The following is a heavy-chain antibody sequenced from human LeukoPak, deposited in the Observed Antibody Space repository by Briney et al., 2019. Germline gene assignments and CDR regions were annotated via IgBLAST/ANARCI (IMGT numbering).Heavy chain of an antibody. CDR1: GGSFSGYY. D-gene: IGHD2-15*01. V-gene: IGHV4-34*01. CDR3: ARQSDSVPFDI. CDR2: INHSGST. J-gene: IGHJ3*02. Sequence: PSETLSLTCAVYGGSFSGYYWSWIRQPPGKGLEWIGEINHSGSTNYNPSLKSRVTISVDTSKNQFSLKLCSVTAADTAVYYCARQSDSVPFDIWGQGTMVTVSS.